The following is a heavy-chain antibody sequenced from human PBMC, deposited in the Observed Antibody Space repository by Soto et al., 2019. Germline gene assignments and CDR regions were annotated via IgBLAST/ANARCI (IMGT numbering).Heavy chain of an antibody. CDR3: ARAYSDAFDI. V-gene: IGHV3-11*01. CDR2: IGSSGSGI. D-gene: IGHD2-15*01. Sequence: GGSLRLSCAASGFTFNDYYMTWIRQAPGKGLEWVSYIGSSGSGIYYADSMKGRFTISRDNAKKSLYLQMSSLRAEDTAVYYCARAYSDAFDIWGQGTMVTVSS. J-gene: IGHJ3*02. CDR1: GFTFNDYY.